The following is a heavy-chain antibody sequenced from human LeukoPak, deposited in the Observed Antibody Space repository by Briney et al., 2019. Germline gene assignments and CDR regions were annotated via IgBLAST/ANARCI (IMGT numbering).Heavy chain of an antibody. V-gene: IGHV4-4*07. D-gene: IGHD2/OR15-2a*01. Sequence: PSETLSLTCIVSGGSISSYYWSWIRQPAGKGLEWIGRIHTSGSTNYNPSLKSRVTMSVDTSKNQFSLKLNSVTAADTAVYYCARVSSMVSSIDVWGKGTTVTVSS. J-gene: IGHJ6*03. CDR2: IHTSGST. CDR3: ARVSSMVSSIDV. CDR1: GGSISSYY.